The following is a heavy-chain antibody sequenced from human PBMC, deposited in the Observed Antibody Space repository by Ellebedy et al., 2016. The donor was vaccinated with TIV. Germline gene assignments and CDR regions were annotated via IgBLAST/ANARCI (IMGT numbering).Heavy chain of an antibody. CDR1: GGSISSSSYY. Sequence: SETLSLXXTVSGGSISSSSYYWGWIRQPPGKGLEWIGEINHSGSTNYNPSLKSRVTISVDTSKNQFSLKLSSVTAADTAVYYCARGGVKAAAGVLYYYYYYGMDVWGQGTTVTVSS. CDR3: ARGGVKAAAGVLYYYYYYGMDV. D-gene: IGHD6-13*01. V-gene: IGHV4-39*07. J-gene: IGHJ6*02. CDR2: INHSGST.